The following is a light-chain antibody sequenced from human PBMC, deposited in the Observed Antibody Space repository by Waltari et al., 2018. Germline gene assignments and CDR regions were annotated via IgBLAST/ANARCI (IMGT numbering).Light chain of an antibody. V-gene: IGKV3-11*01. J-gene: IGKJ5*01. Sequence: EIVLTQSPATLSLSPGETATPPCRASQGLRSSANSLAWYQQKPGQAPRLLMYDASSRASGIPARFSGSGSGTDFTLTISSLEPEDFAVYYCQQRGNWPITFGQGTRLEIK. CDR2: DAS. CDR3: QQRGNWPIT. CDR1: QGLRSS.